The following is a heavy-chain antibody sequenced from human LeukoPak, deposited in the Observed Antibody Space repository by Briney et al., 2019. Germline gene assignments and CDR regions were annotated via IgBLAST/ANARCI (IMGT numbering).Heavy chain of an antibody. CDR1: GFTFSRYW. CDR3: ARVNPLLAPGAFDI. V-gene: IGHV3-7*01. Sequence: GGSLRLSCAASGFTFSRYWMSWVRQAPGKGLEWVANIKQDGSEKYYVASVKGRFTIARDNAKNSLYLQMNSLRAEDTAVYYCARVNPLLAPGAFDIWGQGTMVTVSS. D-gene: IGHD2-8*02. J-gene: IGHJ3*02. CDR2: IKQDGSEK.